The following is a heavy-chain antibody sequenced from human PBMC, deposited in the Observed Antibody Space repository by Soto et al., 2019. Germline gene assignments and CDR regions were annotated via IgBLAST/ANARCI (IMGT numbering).Heavy chain of an antibody. J-gene: IGHJ4*02. CDR1: GFTFDDYA. D-gene: IGHD6-19*01. Sequence: EVQLVESGGGLVQPGRSLRLSCAASGFTFDDYAMHWVRQAPGTGLEWVSGISWNSGSIGYADSVKGRFTSSRDNAKNSLYLQMNSRRAEDTALYYCAKAVTRSGWTPDYWGQGTLVTFSS. CDR3: AKAVTRSGWTPDY. CDR2: ISWNSGSI. V-gene: IGHV3-9*01.